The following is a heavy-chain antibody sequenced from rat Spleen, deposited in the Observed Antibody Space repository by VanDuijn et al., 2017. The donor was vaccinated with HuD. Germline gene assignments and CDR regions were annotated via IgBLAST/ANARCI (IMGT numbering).Heavy chain of an antibody. V-gene: IGHV3-3*01. D-gene: IGHD1-12*02. CDR3: ARSDVTHYYLPFIY. Sequence: EVQLQESGPGLVKPSQSLSLTCSVTDHSITNGYRWNWIRKFPGNKLEWMGYITSAGNTLYNPCLKSRISSTRDTSKNQFFLQVNSVTTEATATYYCARSDVTHYYLPFIYWGQGTQVTVSS. J-gene: IGHJ3*01. CDR1: DHSITNGYR. CDR2: ITSAGNT.